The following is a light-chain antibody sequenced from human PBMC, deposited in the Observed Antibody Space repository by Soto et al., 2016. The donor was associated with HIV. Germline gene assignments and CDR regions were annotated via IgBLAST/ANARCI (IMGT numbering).Light chain of an antibody. CDR1: QSLLHSNGYNY. J-gene: IGKJ4*01. CDR2: LGS. V-gene: IGKV2-28*01. CDR3: MQALETPLT. Sequence: DIVMTQSPLSLPVTPGESASISCRSSQSLLHSNGYNYFDWYLLKPGQSPHLLIYLGSRRASGAPDRFSGSGSDTNFTLKISRVEAEDVGVYYCMQALETPLTFGGGTKVEIK.